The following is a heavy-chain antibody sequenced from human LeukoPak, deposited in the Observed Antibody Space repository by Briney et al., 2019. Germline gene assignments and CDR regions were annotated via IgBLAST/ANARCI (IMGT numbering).Heavy chain of an antibody. J-gene: IGHJ6*03. D-gene: IGHD1-26*01. V-gene: IGHV3-21*01. CDR1: GFTFSNYI. CDR2: ITSSGTYT. CDR3: ARDPYSGNYGTYYYYYMDV. Sequence: GGSLRLSCADSGFTFSNYIINWVRQAPGRAMEWVSSITSSGTYTFYADSVKGRFTISRDNAKNSLYLQMDSLGPEETAVYYCARDPYSGNYGTYYYYYMDVWGKGTTVTISS.